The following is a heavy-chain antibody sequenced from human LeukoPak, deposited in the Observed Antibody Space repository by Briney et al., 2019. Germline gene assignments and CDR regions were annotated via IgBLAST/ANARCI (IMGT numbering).Heavy chain of an antibody. D-gene: IGHD3-9*01. Sequence: GGSLRLSCAASGFTFSDYYMSWIRQAPGKGLEWLSYISSSGTFIYSADSVKGRFTISRDNAKNSLYLQMNSLRAEDTAVYFCARIFILSGFSSYFDHWGQGTLVTVSS. CDR1: GFTFSDYY. V-gene: IGHV3-11*01. J-gene: IGHJ4*02. CDR2: ISSSGTFI. CDR3: ARIFILSGFSSYFDH.